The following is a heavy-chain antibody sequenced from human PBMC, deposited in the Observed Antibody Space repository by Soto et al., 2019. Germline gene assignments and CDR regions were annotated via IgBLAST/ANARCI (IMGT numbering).Heavy chain of an antibody. V-gene: IGHV1-8*01. CDR1: GYTFTSND. D-gene: IGHD3-10*01. CDR2: MNPNSGNT. Sequence: GASVKVSCKASGYTFTSNDINWVRQATGQGLEWMGWMNPNSGNTGYAQKFQGRVTVTRNTSISTAYMELSSLRSEDTAVYYCARGQGEVRGVIYAGDYYYYMDVWGKGTTVTVSS. CDR3: ARGQGEVRGVIYAGDYYYYMDV. J-gene: IGHJ6*03.